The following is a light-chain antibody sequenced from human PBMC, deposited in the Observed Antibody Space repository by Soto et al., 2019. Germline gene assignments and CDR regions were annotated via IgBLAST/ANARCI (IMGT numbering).Light chain of an antibody. CDR1: SSDVGGYNY. J-gene: IGLJ2*01. CDR3: FSYAGSSTLGV. Sequence: QSALTQPRSVSGSPGQSVTISCTGTSSDVGGYNYVSWYQHHPGKAPKLMIYDVSKRPSGVPDRFSGSKSGNMASLTISGLQAEDEADYHCFSYAGSSTLGVFGGGTKLTVL. CDR2: DVS. V-gene: IGLV2-11*01.